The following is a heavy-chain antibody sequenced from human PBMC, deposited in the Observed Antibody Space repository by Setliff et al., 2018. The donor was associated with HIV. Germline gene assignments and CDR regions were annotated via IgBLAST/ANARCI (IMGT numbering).Heavy chain of an antibody. D-gene: IGHD2-15*01. J-gene: IGHJ4*02. CDR1: GFTFTSYW. Sequence: GGSLRLSCAASGFTFTSYWMIWVRQAPGKGLEWVANINQDGSEKNYVDSVKGRFTISRDNAKNSLYLQMNSLRAEDTAVYYCATYRGYNSGDRWSFFDYWGQGILVTVSS. CDR2: INQDGSEK. V-gene: IGHV3-7*01. CDR3: ATYRGYNSGDRWSFFDY.